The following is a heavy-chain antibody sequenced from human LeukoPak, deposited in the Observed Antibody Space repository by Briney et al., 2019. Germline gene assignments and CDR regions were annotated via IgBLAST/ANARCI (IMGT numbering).Heavy chain of an antibody. Sequence: SVKVSCKASGGTFCGYAISWVRQAPGQGLEWMGGIIPIFGTANYAQKFQGRVTITTDESTSTAYMELSSLRSEDTAVYYCASGFVLRFLEWSHPPDYYYMDVWGKGTTVTVSS. J-gene: IGHJ6*03. CDR2: IIPIFGTA. CDR3: ASGFVLRFLEWSHPPDYYYMDV. CDR1: GGTFCGYA. V-gene: IGHV1-69*05. D-gene: IGHD3-3*01.